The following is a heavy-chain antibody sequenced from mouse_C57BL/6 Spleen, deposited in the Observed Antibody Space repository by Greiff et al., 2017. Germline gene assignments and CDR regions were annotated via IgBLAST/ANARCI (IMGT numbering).Heavy chain of an antibody. Sequence: QVQLQQPGTELVKPGASVKLSCKASGYTFTSYWRHWVKQRPGQGLEWIGKINPSNGGTNYNEKFKSKATLTLDKSSSTAYMQLSSLTSEDSAVYYCARRGNYPYAMDYWGPGTSVPVSS. J-gene: IGHJ4*01. CDR1: GYTFTSYW. V-gene: IGHV1-53*01. CDR3: ARRGNYPYAMDY. D-gene: IGHD1-1*02. CDR2: INPSNGGT.